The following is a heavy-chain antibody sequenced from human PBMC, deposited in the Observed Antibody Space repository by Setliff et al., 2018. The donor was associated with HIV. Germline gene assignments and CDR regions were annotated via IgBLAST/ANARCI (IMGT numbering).Heavy chain of an antibody. CDR1: GFTFSDYY. Sequence: PGGSLRLSCAASGFTFSDYYMSWIRQAPGKGLEWVGRIKSKPDGGTTDYAAPVKGRFTISIDDSRQTLYLQMNSLKTEDTAVYYCTTGYDADYYDSGGHYYIDYWGQGTLVTVSS. V-gene: IGHV3-15*01. J-gene: IGHJ4*02. D-gene: IGHD3-22*01. CDR3: TTGYDADYYDSGGHYYIDY. CDR2: IKSKPDGGTT.